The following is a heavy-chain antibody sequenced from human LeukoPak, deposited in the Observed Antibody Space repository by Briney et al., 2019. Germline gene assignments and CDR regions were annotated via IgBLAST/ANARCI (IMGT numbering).Heavy chain of an antibody. CDR2: FDPEDGET. J-gene: IGHJ4*02. Sequence: ASVKVSCKVSGYTLTELSMHWVRQAPGKGLGWMGGFDPEDGETIYAQKFQGRVTMTEDTSTDTAYMELSSLRAEDTAVYYCAKHEKKGARNWNDVLDYWGQGTLVTVSS. CDR3: AKHEKKGARNWNDVLDY. D-gene: IGHD1-1*01. V-gene: IGHV1-24*01. CDR1: GYTLTELS.